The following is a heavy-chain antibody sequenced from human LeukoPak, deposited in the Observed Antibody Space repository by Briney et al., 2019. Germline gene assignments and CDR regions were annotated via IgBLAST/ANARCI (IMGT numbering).Heavy chain of an antibody. D-gene: IGHD4-17*01. Sequence: GGSRKLSCAASGFTFSSYAMTWVPQAPGKGLDWVSAISGSGGSTYYADSVKGRFTISRDNSKNTLYLQMNSLRAEDTAVYYCAKVLDPKYGDIDYWGQGTLVTVSS. CDR1: GFTFSSYA. V-gene: IGHV3-23*01. J-gene: IGHJ4*02. CDR2: ISGSGGST. CDR3: AKVLDPKYGDIDY.